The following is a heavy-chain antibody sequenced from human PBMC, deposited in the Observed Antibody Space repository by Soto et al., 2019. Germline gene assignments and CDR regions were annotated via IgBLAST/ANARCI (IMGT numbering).Heavy chain of an antibody. J-gene: IGHJ4*02. Sequence: QVQLVESGGGVVQPGRSLRLSCAASGFTFSSYGMHWVRQAPGKGLEWVAVISYDGSNKYYADSVKGRFTISRDNSKNTLYLQINSLRAEDTAVYYCAKEGEWLGPLDYWGQGTLVTVSS. CDR3: AKEGEWLGPLDY. CDR2: ISYDGSNK. CDR1: GFTFSSYG. D-gene: IGHD5-12*01. V-gene: IGHV3-30*18.